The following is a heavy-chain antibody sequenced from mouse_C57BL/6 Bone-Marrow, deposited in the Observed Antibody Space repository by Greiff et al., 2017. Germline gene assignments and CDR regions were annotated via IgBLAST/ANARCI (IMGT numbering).Heavy chain of an antibody. V-gene: IGHV1-81*01. J-gene: IGHJ4*01. CDR3: ARCRWLLRFDY. CDR2: IYPSSGIT. CDR1: GYTFTSYG. Sequence: QVQLQQSGAELVRPGASVKLSCKASGYTFTSYGLSWVKQSPGQGLEWIGEIYPSSGITYSNEKFKGKSTLTADKSSSTAYMELRSLTSEDSAVYFCARCRWLLRFDYWGQGTSVTVSA. D-gene: IGHD2-3*01.